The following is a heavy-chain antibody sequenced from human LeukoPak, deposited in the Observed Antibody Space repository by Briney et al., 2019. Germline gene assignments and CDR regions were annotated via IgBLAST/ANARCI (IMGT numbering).Heavy chain of an antibody. CDR1: GFTFSIYG. CDR2: ISYDGGNE. CDR3: ARDLVVAGTYGFGN. J-gene: IGHJ4*02. D-gene: IGHD2-15*01. V-gene: IGHV3-30*19. Sequence: GRSLRLSCAASGFTFSIYGMHWVRQAPGKGLEWMAVISYDGGNEYLADSVKGRFTISRDNSKNTLYLQMNSLRAEDTAIYYCARDLVVAGTYGFGNWGQGTLVTVSS.